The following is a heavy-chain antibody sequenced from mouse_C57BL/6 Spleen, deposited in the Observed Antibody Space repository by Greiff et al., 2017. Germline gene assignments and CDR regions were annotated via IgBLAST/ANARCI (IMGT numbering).Heavy chain of an antibody. Sequence: VQLQQSGAELVRPGTSVKVSCKASGYAFTNYLIEWVKQRPGQGLEWIGVINPGSGGTNYNEKFKGKATLTADKSSSTAYMQLSSLTSEDSAVYFCARRDYYSNYGDYWGQGTTLTVSS. CDR2: INPGSGGT. V-gene: IGHV1-54*01. CDR1: GYAFTNYL. CDR3: ARRDYYSNYGDY. J-gene: IGHJ2*01. D-gene: IGHD2-5*01.